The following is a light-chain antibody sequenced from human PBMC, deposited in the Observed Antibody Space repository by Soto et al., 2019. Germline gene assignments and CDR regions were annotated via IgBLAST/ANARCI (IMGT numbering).Light chain of an antibody. CDR3: QHHYNTPPT. Sequence: DIVMTQSPDSLAVSLGERATINCKSSQSVLYSSNNKNYLSWYQQRPGQPPKLLIYWASTRESGVPDRFSGSGSGTDFTLTISSLQAEDVAVYYCQHHYNTPPTFGGGTKVEIK. V-gene: IGKV4-1*01. CDR1: QSVLYSSNNKNY. CDR2: WAS. J-gene: IGKJ4*01.